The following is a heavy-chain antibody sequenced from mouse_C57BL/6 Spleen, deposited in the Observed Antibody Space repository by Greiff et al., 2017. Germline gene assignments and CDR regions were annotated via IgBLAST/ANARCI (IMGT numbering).Heavy chain of an antibody. CDR3: TEEPLSTMVTRGYFDV. CDR1: GFNIKDYY. V-gene: IGHV14-1*01. D-gene: IGHD2-2*01. CDR2: IDPEDSDT. Sequence: EVQLQQSGAELVRPGASVKLSCTASGFNIKDYYMHWVKQRPEQGLEWIGRIDPEDSDTDYAPKFQGQATLSADTSSNTAYLQLSSLTSEDTAVDYCTEEPLSTMVTRGYFDVWGTGTTVTVSS. J-gene: IGHJ1*03.